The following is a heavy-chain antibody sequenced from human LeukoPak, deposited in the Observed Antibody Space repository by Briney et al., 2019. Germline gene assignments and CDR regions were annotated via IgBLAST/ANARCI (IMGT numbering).Heavy chain of an antibody. CDR3: ARARPGGLRYFDWLSNPGDYFDY. Sequence: GASVKVSCKASGYTFTGYYMHWVRQAPGQGLEWMGWINPNSGGTNSAQKFQGRITMTRDTSSNTVYMELRRLRSDDTAVYYCARARPGGLRYFDWLSNPGDYFDYWGQGTLVTVSS. J-gene: IGHJ4*02. D-gene: IGHD3-9*01. V-gene: IGHV1-2*02. CDR2: INPNSGGT. CDR1: GYTFTGYY.